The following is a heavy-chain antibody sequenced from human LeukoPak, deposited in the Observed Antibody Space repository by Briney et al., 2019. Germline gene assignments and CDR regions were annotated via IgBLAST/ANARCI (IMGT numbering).Heavy chain of an antibody. J-gene: IGHJ6*02. D-gene: IGHD2-2*01. V-gene: IGHV3-21*01. Sequence: PGGSLRLSCEASGFRVTSYNMNWVRQAPGKGLEGVSSINGGSDDRYYAASIQGRFTISRDSAKNSLSLQMNSLRAEDTAAYYCARDNAGAYDMDVWGQGTTVTVSS. CDR1: GFRVTSYN. CDR2: INGGSDDR. CDR3: ARDNAGAYDMDV.